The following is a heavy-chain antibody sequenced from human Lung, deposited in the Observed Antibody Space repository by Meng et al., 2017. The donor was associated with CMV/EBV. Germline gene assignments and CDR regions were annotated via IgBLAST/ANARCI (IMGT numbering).Heavy chain of an antibody. D-gene: IGHD6-19*01. J-gene: IGHJ4*02. V-gene: IGHV3-9*01. CDR1: GFTFDDFA. CDR2: ISWNSKKI. CDR3: VKDRMSSSWYNFDH. Sequence: SXRLXXAASGFTFDDFAMHWVRQGPGRGLEWVSGISWNSKKIDYADSVKGRFTISRDNAKNSVYLQMNSLRTDDTAFYFCVKDRMSSSWYNFDHWGQGXLVTVSS.